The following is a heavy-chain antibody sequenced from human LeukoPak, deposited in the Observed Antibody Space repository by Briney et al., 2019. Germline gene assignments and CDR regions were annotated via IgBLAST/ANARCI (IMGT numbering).Heavy chain of an antibody. J-gene: IGHJ4*02. CDR2: INHSGST. CDR3: ARGPGYDILTGYCRGKLRGYFDY. D-gene: IGHD3-9*01. V-gene: IGHV4-34*01. Sequence: SETLSLTCAVYGGSFSGYYWSWIRQPPGKGLEWIGEINHSGSTNYNPSLKSRVAISVDTSKNQFSLKLSSVTAADTAVYYCARGPGYDILTGYCRGKLRGYFDYWGQGTLVTVSS. CDR1: GGSFSGYY.